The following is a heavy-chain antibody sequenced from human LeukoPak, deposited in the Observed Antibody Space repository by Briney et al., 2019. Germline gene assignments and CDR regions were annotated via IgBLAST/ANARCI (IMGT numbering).Heavy chain of an antibody. Sequence: SETLSLTRAVYGGSFSGYYWSWIRQPPGKGLEWIGEINHSGSTNYNPSLKSRVTISVDTSKNQFSLKLSSVTAADTAVYYCARGGEYGDNWFDPWGQGTLVTVSS. J-gene: IGHJ5*02. CDR2: INHSGST. D-gene: IGHD4-17*01. CDR3: ARGGEYGDNWFDP. CDR1: GGSFSGYY. V-gene: IGHV4-34*01.